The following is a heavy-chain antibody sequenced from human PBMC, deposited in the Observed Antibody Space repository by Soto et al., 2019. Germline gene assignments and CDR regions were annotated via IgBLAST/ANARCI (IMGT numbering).Heavy chain of an antibody. CDR3: ARQGIWARKYHYRNLDV. CDR2: ISSDGSSK. D-gene: IGHD4-4*01. CDR1: GFTFTDHA. J-gene: IGHJ6*02. V-gene: IGHV3-30-3*01. Sequence: QVQLVESGGGVVQPGRSLRLSCAASGFTFTDHAIHWVRQAPGRGLEWVALISSDGSSKYFADSVKGRFTVSRDNSKNTLSLHMSSMRTEDTAVYYCARQGIWARKYHYRNLDVWGQGTTVTVSS.